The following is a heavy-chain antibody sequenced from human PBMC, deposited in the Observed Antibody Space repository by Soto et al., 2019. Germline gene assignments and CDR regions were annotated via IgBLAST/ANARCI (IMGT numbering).Heavy chain of an antibody. V-gene: IGHV4-31*03. CDR1: GGSISSGGYY. CDR3: ARGPAAAYFDY. D-gene: IGHD2-2*01. Sequence: LSLTCTVSGGSISSGGYYWSWIRQHPGKGLEWIGYIYYSGSTYYNPSLKSRVTISVDTSKNQFSLKLSSVTAADTAVYYCARGPAAAYFDYWGQGTLVTVSS. CDR2: IYYSGST. J-gene: IGHJ4*02.